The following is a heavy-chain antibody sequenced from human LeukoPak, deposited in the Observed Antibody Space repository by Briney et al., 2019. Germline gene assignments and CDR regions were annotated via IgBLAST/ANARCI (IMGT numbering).Heavy chain of an antibody. CDR2: IYYSGST. V-gene: IGHV4-31*03. Sequence: PSQTLSLTCTVSGGSISSGGYYWSWIRQHPGKGLEWIGYIYYSGSTYYNPSLKSRVTISVDTSKNQFSLKLSSVTAADTAVYYCARDRDTAMGTFDYWGQGTLVTVSS. J-gene: IGHJ4*02. CDR3: ARDRDTAMGTFDY. CDR1: GGSISSGGYY. D-gene: IGHD5-18*01.